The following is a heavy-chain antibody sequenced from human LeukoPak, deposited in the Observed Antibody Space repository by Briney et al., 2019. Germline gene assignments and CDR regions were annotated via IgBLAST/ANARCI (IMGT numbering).Heavy chain of an antibody. D-gene: IGHD6-13*01. CDR1: GFTFDDYA. Sequence: GGSLRLSCAASGFTFDDYAMHWVRHAPGKGLEWVSGISWNSGSIGYADSVKGRFTISRDNAKNSLYLQMNSLRAEDTALYYCAKDWGGEQQLVVYWGQGTLVTVSS. CDR2: ISWNSGSI. CDR3: AKDWGGEQQLVVY. V-gene: IGHV3-9*01. J-gene: IGHJ4*02.